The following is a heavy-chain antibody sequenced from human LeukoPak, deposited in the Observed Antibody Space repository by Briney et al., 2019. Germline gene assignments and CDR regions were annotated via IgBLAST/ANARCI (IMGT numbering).Heavy chain of an antibody. Sequence: PSQTLSLTCTVSGGSISSGDYYWSWIRQPPGKDLEWIGYIYYSGSTYYNPSLKSRVTISVDTSKNQFSLKLSSVTAADTAVYYYARGKVRGVFDPWGQGTLVTVSS. CDR1: GGSISSGDYY. CDR2: IYYSGST. CDR3: ARGKVRGVFDP. J-gene: IGHJ5*02. V-gene: IGHV4-30-4*01. D-gene: IGHD3-10*01.